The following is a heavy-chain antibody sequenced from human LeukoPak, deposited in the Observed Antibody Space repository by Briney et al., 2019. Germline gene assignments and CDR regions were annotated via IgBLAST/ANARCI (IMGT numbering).Heavy chain of an antibody. Sequence: MASQTLSLTCTVSGGSISSGSYYWSWIRQPAGKGLEWIGRIYTSGSTNYNPSLKSRVTISVDTSENQFSLKLSSVTAADTAVYYCARVTSSGYYPYYYYYMDVWGKGTTVTVSS. CDR2: IYTSGST. CDR3: ARVTSSGYYPYYYYYMDV. D-gene: IGHD3-22*01. J-gene: IGHJ6*03. V-gene: IGHV4-61*02. CDR1: GGSISSGSYY.